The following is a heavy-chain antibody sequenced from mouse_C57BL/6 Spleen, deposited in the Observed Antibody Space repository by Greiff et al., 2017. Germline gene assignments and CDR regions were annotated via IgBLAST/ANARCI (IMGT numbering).Heavy chain of an antibody. Sequence: QVQLQQSGAELVKPGASVKISCKASGYAFSSYWMNWVKQRPGKGLEWIGQIYPGDGDTNYNGKFKGKATLTADKSSSTSYMQLSSLTSEDSAVYFCARGELGARYCDYWGQGTTLTVSS. J-gene: IGHJ2*01. CDR2: IYPGDGDT. CDR1: GYAFSSYW. D-gene: IGHD4-1*01. CDR3: ARGELGARYCDY. V-gene: IGHV1-80*01.